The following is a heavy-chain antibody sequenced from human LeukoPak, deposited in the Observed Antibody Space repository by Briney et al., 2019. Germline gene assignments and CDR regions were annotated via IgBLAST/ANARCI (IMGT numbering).Heavy chain of an antibody. V-gene: IGHV3-21*01. CDR3: AREEGSYYYDSSGYYYGPPDY. CDR1: GFTFSSYS. Sequence: GGSLRLSCAASGFTFSSYSMNWVRQAPGKGLEWVSSISSSSSYIYYADSVKGRFTISRDNAKNSLYLQMNSLRAEDTAVYYCAREEGSYYYDSSGYYYGPPDYWGQGTLVTVSS. J-gene: IGHJ4*02. CDR2: ISSSSSYI. D-gene: IGHD3-22*01.